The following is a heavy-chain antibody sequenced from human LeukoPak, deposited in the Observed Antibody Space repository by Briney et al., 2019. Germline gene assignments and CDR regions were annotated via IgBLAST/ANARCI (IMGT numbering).Heavy chain of an antibody. CDR2: EDGEA. Sequence: ASVKVSCKASGYTFTGYYMHWVRQSPGKGLEWMGGEDGEAIYAQKFQGRVTMTEDTSTDTAYMDLSSLRSEDTAVYYCASIDLDSWGQGTLVTVSS. V-gene: IGHV1-24*01. J-gene: IGHJ4*02. CDR1: GYTFTGYY. CDR3: ASIDLDS. D-gene: IGHD2-21*01.